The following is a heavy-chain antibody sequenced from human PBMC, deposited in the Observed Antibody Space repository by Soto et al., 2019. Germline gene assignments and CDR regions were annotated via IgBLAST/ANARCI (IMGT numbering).Heavy chain of an antibody. V-gene: IGHV1-69*13. J-gene: IGHJ3*01. CDR2: IIPIFGTA. CDR1: GGTFSSYA. D-gene: IGHD1-20*01. CDR3: ARGGMTGTDDSFDF. Sequence: ASVKVSCKASGGTFSSYAISWVRQAPGQGLEWMGGIIPIFGTANYAQKFQGRVTITADESTSTAYMELSSLRSEDMAVYYCARGGMTGTDDSFDFWGQGIMVTVS.